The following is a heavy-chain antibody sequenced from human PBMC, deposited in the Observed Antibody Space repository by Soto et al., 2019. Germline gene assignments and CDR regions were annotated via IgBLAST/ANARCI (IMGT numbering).Heavy chain of an antibody. CDR3: ARAVTKRGYSYGYRYYFDY. Sequence: ASVKVSCKASGYTFTGYYMHWVRQAPGQGLEWMGWINPNSGGTNYAQKFQGWVTMTRDTSISTAYMELSRLRSDDTAVYYCARAVTKRGYSYGYRYYFDYWGQGTLVTVSS. V-gene: IGHV1-2*04. D-gene: IGHD5-18*01. J-gene: IGHJ4*02. CDR1: GYTFTGYY. CDR2: INPNSGGT.